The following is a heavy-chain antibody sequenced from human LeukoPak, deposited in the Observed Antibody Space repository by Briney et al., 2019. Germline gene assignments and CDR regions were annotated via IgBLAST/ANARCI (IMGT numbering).Heavy chain of an antibody. CDR2: IYSSGST. V-gene: IGHV4-4*07. Sequence: SETLSLTCTVSGGSISSYYWSWIRQPARKGLEWIGRIYSSGSTNYNPSLKSRVTMSVDTSKNQFSLKLSSVTAADTAVYYCARGQYHLLYWYFDLWGRGTLVTVSS. CDR1: GGSISSYY. CDR3: ARGQYHLLYWYFDL. D-gene: IGHD2-2*01. J-gene: IGHJ2*01.